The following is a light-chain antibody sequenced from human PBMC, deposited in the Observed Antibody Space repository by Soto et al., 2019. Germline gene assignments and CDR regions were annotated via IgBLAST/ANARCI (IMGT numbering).Light chain of an antibody. CDR2: DAS. J-gene: IGKJ1*01. V-gene: IGKV3-11*01. CDR3: QQGSSWPRT. CDR1: QSVSSL. Sequence: PFPLSPSVRNRVIITCRASQSVSSLLAWYQQKPGQAPRLLIYDASNRATGIPARFSGSGSGTDFTLTISSLEPEDFALYYCQQGSSWPRTFGQGTKV.